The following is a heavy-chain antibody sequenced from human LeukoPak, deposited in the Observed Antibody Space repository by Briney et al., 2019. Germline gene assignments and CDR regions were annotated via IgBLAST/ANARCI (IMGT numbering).Heavy chain of an antibody. CDR3: ARGDVAVADY. J-gene: IGHJ4*02. CDR2: IYAGGRP. V-gene: IGHV3-53*01. CDR1: GFTFSNAW. D-gene: IGHD6-19*01. Sequence: PGGSLRLSCAASGFTFSNAWMSWVRQAPGKGLEWVSVIYAGGRPFYADSVKGRFTISRDNSKSMLFLQMNSLRAEDTAVYYCARGDVAVADYWGQGTLVTVSS.